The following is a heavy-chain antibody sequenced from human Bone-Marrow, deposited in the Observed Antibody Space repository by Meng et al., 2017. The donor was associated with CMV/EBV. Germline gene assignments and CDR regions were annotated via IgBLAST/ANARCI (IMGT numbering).Heavy chain of an antibody. J-gene: IGHJ4*02. CDR2: IHYSGTT. Sequence: SATLSLTCRVSGGSMSSYYWTWIRHSPGEGLEWIGWIHYSGTTSFNPSLKSRVAISIDTSKNQFFLNLKSVTAADTAVYYCTRGFPGGGHAVFSDYWGQGMLVTVSS. V-gene: IGHV4-59*01. CDR1: GGSMSSYY. CDR3: TRGFPGGGHAVFSDY. D-gene: IGHD3-16*01.